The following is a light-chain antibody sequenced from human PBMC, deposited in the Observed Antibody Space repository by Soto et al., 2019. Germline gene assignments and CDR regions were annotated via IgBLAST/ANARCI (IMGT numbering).Light chain of an antibody. J-gene: IGKJ4*01. Sequence: DIPMTQSPSSVSASVGDRVTITCRASQGISSWLAWYQQKPGPAPKLLIYAASSLQSWFPSRFSGSGSGTSFTLPISSLKPPHCGTCYCKHANIYSLTFGGQTQVQI. CDR1: QGISSW. V-gene: IGKV1-12*01. CDR3: KHANIYSLT. CDR2: AAS.